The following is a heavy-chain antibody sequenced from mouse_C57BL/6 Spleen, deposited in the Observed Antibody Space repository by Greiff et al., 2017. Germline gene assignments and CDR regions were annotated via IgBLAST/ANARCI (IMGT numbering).Heavy chain of an antibody. CDR1: GYAFSSYW. CDR2: IYPGDGDT. V-gene: IGHV1-80*01. J-gene: IGHJ1*03. CDR3: AGYSYWYFDV. D-gene: IGHD2-3*01. Sequence: LQESGAELVKPGASVKISCKASGYAFSSYWMNWVKQRPGKGLEWIGQIYPGDGDTNYNGKFQGKATLTADKSSSTAYMQLSSLTSEDSAVYFCAGYSYWYFDVWGTGTTVTVAS.